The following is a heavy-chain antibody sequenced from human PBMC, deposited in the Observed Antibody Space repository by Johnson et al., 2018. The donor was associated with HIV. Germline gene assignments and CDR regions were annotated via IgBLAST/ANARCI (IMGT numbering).Heavy chain of an antibody. CDR1: GFTFDDYG. J-gene: IGHJ3*02. Sequence: VQLVESGGGVVRPGGSLRLSCAASGFTFDDYGMTWVRQAPGKGLEWVSGINWNGGSTVYADSVKGRFTISRDNATKSLFLQMNSLKAEDTAVYYCAREMGREDDAFDIWGQGTMVTVSS. CDR2: INWNGGST. V-gene: IGHV3-20*04. D-gene: IGHD1-26*01. CDR3: AREMGREDDAFDI.